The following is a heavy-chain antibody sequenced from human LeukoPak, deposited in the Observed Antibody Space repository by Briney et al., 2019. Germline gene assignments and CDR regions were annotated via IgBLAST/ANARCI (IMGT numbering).Heavy chain of an antibody. J-gene: IGHJ3*02. CDR2: ISTSGSSI. V-gene: IGHV3-11*01. CDR3: ARERTDAFDI. Sequence: GGSLRLSCAASGFTFSDYYMSGIRQAPGKGLEWISYISTSGSSIYYADSVKGRFTISRDNAQNSLYLQMNSLRAEDMAVYYCARERTDAFDIWGQGTVVTVSS. CDR1: GFTFSDYY.